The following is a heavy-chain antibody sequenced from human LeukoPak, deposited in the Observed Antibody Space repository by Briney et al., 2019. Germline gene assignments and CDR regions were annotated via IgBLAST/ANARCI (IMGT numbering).Heavy chain of an antibody. J-gene: IGHJ3*02. CDR2: INPNSGDT. V-gene: IGHV1-2*02. D-gene: IGHD1-26*01. CDR1: RYTFTGYY. CDR3: AREGGSYVAFDI. Sequence: ASVKLSCKASRYTFTGYYMHWVRQAPGQGPEWMGWINPNSGDTKYAQKFQGRVTMTRDTSISTAYMELSGLRSDDTAVYYCAREGGSYVAFDIWGQGTMVSVFS.